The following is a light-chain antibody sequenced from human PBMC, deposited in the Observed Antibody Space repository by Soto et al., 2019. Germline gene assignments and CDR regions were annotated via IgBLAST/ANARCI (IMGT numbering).Light chain of an antibody. V-gene: IGKV1-5*03. CDR3: QQYNSFLFP. Sequence: DIQLTQSPSTLSASVGDRVTITCRASQSISSWLAWYQQKPGKAPNLLIYRASSLESGVPARFSGSGSGTEFTLTISSLQPDDFATYYCQQYNSFLFPFGPGTKVDIK. CDR2: RAS. CDR1: QSISSW. J-gene: IGKJ3*01.